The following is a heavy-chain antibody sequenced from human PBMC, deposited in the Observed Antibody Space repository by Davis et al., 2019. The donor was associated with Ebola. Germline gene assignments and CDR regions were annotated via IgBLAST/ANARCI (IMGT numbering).Heavy chain of an antibody. CDR2: INPHNGNT. CDR3: ARAQFPTTSDH. J-gene: IGHJ4*02. V-gene: IGHV1-18*04. Sequence: ASVKVSCKASGYTFTNYGITWVRQAPGQGLEWLGWINPHNGNTNYAQNVQGRVAMTTDTSTNTAYMEVGSLRSDDTAVYYCARAQFPTTSDHWGQGTLVTVSS. CDR1: GYTFTNYG. D-gene: IGHD1-1*01.